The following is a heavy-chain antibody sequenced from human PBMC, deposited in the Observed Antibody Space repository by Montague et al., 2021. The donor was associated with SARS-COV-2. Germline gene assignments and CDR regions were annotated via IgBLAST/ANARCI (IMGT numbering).Heavy chain of an antibody. V-gene: IGHV6-1*01. Sequence: CAISGDSVSSKSVAWHWIRQSPSRGLEWLGRTYYRSKWDSDYAESVKRRLVITPDTSKNQVSLQLNSVIPEDTAVYFCASSGITLTGLDAFDIRGQGTMVTVSS. J-gene: IGHJ3*02. CDR1: GDSVSSKSVA. CDR3: ASSGITLTGLDAFDI. CDR2: TYYRSKWDS. D-gene: IGHD3-9*01.